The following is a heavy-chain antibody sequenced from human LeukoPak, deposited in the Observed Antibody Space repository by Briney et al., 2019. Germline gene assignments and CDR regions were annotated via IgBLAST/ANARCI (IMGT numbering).Heavy chain of an antibody. CDR1: GYTFTGYY. J-gene: IGHJ6*02. Sequence: GASVKVSCKASGYTFTGYYMHWGRQAPGQGLEWMGIINPSGGSTSYAQKLQGRVTMTRDTSTSTVYMELSSLRSEDTAVYYCARDRRYCSGGSCPTNARYYYYYGMDVWGLGTTVTVSS. CDR2: INPSGGST. D-gene: IGHD2-15*01. V-gene: IGHV1-46*01. CDR3: ARDRRYCSGGSCPTNARYYYYYGMDV.